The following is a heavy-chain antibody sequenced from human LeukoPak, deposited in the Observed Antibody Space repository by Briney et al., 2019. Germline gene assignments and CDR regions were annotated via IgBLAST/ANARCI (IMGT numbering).Heavy chain of an antibody. J-gene: IGHJ4*02. Sequence: GGSLRLSCAASGFTFSSSGMHWVRQAPGKGLERVAVISYDVSSKYYADSAKGRFTLSRDTSKNTLYLRMNRLVAEYTAVYYCAKNPGSIAADGLGWGQGALVTAS. CDR3: AKNPGSIAADGLG. CDR1: GFTFSSSG. CDR2: ISYDVSSK. D-gene: IGHD6-13*01. V-gene: IGHV3-30*18.